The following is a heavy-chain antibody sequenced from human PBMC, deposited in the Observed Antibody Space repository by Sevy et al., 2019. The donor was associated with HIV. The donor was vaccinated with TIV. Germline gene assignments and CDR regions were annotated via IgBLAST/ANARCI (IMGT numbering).Heavy chain of an antibody. V-gene: IGHV3-21*01. CDR2: ISSSSSYI. CDR3: AIDFVVVPAAMSRPYYYGMDV. J-gene: IGHJ6*02. CDR1: GFTFSSYS. D-gene: IGHD2-2*01. Sequence: GGSLRLSCAASGFTFSSYSMNWVRQAPGKGLEWVSSISSSSSYIYYADSVKGRFTISRENAKNSLYLQMNSLRAEDTAVYYWAIDFVVVPAAMSRPYYYGMDVWGQGTTVTVSS.